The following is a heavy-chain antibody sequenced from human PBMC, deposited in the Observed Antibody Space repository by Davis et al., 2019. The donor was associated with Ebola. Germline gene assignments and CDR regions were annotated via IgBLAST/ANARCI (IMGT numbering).Heavy chain of an antibody. J-gene: IGHJ4*02. Sequence: PGGSLRLSCAASGFTFSSYAMSWVRQAPGKGLEWVSSISGSGGSTYSADSVKGRFTISRDNSLNTLYMQMNSLRAEDTAVYYCAKPPNNIVGAIYYFDYWGQGTLVTVSS. CDR2: ISGSGGST. D-gene: IGHD1-26*01. CDR3: AKPPNNIVGAIYYFDY. CDR1: GFTFSSYA. V-gene: IGHV3-23*01.